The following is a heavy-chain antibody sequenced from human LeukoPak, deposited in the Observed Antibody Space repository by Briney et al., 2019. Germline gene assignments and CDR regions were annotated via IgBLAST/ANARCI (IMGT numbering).Heavy chain of an antibody. J-gene: IGHJ5*02. CDR1: GFLLSTNGVG. Sequence: KSGPTLVNPTQTLTLTCTFSGFLLSTNGVGVAWIRQPPGQALEWLALVYWDDDKRYSPSLKTRLTIAKDTSKNQVVLTMTNVDPVDTATYYCARTPEYCGADCLAWFDPWGQGTQVTVSS. D-gene: IGHD2-21*02. CDR2: VYWDDDK. V-gene: IGHV2-5*02. CDR3: ARTPEYCGADCLAWFDP.